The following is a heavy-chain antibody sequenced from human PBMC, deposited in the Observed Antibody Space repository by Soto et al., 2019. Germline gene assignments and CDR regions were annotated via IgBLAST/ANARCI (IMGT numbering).Heavy chain of an antibody. D-gene: IGHD6-19*01. V-gene: IGHV1-18*01. CDR1: GYTFTSYG. CDR2: ISAYNGNT. CDR3: ARVLKVVAVAGTSFDY. Sequence: ASVNGSWKASGYTFTSYGISWGRQAPGQGLEWMGWISAYNGNTNYAQELQGRVTMTTDTSTSTAYMELRSLRSDDTAVYYCARVLKVVAVAGTSFDYWGQGTLVTVSS. J-gene: IGHJ4*02.